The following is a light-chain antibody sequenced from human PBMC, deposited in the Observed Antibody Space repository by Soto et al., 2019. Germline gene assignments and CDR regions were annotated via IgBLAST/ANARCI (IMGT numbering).Light chain of an antibody. CDR1: QSVNSN. CDR2: GAS. J-gene: IGKJ4*01. CDR3: QQYNNWPLT. Sequence: EIVMTQSPGTLSVSPGERATLSCRASQSVNSNLAWYQQKPGQAPSLLIYGASTRATGIPARFSGSGSGTEFTHTISSLQSEDFTVYYCQQYNNWPLTFGGGTKVEIK. V-gene: IGKV3-15*01.